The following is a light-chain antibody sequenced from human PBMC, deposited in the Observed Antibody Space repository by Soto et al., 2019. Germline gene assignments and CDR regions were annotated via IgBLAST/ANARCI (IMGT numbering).Light chain of an antibody. J-gene: IGKJ1*01. V-gene: IGKV1-5*03. CDR2: KAS. CDR1: QSFSSW. Sequence: DIRMTQSPSTLSASVGDRVTITCRASQSFSSWLAWYQQKPGKAPKLLIYKASSLESGIPSRFSGSGSGTEFTLTISSLQPDDFATYYCQQYNSFWTFGQGTKVEIK. CDR3: QQYNSFWT.